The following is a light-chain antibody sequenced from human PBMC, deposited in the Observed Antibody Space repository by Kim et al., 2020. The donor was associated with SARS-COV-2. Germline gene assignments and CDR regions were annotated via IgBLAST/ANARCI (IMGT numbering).Light chain of an antibody. CDR3: QHYGNSLFI. Sequence: LSPVDTATLSCRASQSISRSYLAWYQQKPGQAPRLLIYGTSNRATGIPDRFSGSESATDFTLTISRLEPEDFAVYYCQHYGNSLFIFGPGTKVDIK. J-gene: IGKJ3*01. CDR1: QSISRSY. CDR2: GTS. V-gene: IGKV3-20*01.